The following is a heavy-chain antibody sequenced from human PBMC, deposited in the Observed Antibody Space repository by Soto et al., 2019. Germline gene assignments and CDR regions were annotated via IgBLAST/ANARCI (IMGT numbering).Heavy chain of an antibody. V-gene: IGHV3-23*01. CDR1: GFTFISYA. J-gene: IGHJ4*02. CDR2: ISDTGETT. Sequence: GSLRLYCAASGFTFISYAMSWVRQAPGKGLEWVSAISDTGETTYYANSVKGRFTISRDNSKNTLYLQLSSLSAGDTARYYCAKDRNTGSWYGYFDLWGQGTLVTVSS. CDR3: AKDRNTGSWYGYFDL. D-gene: IGHD6-13*01.